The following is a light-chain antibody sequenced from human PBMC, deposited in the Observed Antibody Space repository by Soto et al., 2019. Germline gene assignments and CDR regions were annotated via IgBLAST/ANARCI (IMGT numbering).Light chain of an antibody. J-gene: IGKJ5*01. CDR1: QGVSSA. Sequence: AIQLTQSPSSLSASVGDRVTITCRASQGVSSALAWYQQKPGKPPKVLIYDGSSLQSGVPLRFRGSGSGTEFTLTITGLQPEDFGTYYCRHFQRDPFTYGQGTRL. V-gene: IGKV1-13*02. CDR3: RHFQRDPFT. CDR2: DGS.